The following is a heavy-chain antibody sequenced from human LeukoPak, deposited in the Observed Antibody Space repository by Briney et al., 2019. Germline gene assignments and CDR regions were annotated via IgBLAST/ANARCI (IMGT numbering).Heavy chain of an antibody. D-gene: IGHD4-17*01. CDR1: RFTFNTFA. V-gene: IGHV3-30-3*01. CDR3: AREGDYGDADSFDV. Sequence: GGSLRLSCAATRFTFNTFAMHWVRQAPGKGLEWVSGISYDGSNKDYADSLKGRFTISRDNSKNTLYLQMNNLRAEDTAVYYCAREGDYGDADSFDVWGQGTMVTVSS. J-gene: IGHJ3*01. CDR2: ISYDGSNK.